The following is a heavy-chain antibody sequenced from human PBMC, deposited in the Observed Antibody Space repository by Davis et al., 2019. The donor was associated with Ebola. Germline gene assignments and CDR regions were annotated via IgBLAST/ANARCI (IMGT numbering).Heavy chain of an antibody. Sequence: AASVKVSCKASGGTFSSYAISWVRQAPGQGLEWMGRIIPILGIANYAQKFQGRVTITRNTSISTAYMELSNMRSEDTAVYYGARGIVGATSINYWGQGTLVTVSS. J-gene: IGHJ4*02. CDR2: IIPILGIA. CDR3: ARGIVGATSINY. CDR1: GGTFSSYA. V-gene: IGHV1-69*04. D-gene: IGHD1-26*01.